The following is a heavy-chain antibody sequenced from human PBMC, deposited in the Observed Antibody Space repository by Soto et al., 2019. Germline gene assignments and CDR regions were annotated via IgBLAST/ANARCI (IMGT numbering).Heavy chain of an antibody. CDR2: IKSKSYGEAT. D-gene: IGHD1-26*01. Sequence: EVQLVESGGGLVKPGGSLRLSCAASGFTFSNAWMSWVRQAPGKGLEWVGRIKSKSYGEATDYAAPVTGRFTISRDGSKKTPDLQINNLKTGDTAGLFCTPDGLYRGGFDYWGQGALVTVSS. J-gene: IGHJ4*02. CDR3: TPDGLYRGGFDY. V-gene: IGHV3-15*01. CDR1: GFTFSNAW.